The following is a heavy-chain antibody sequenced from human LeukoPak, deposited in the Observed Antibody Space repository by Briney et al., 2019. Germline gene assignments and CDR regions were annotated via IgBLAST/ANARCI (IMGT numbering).Heavy chain of an antibody. CDR2: ISGSGGST. Sequence: PGGSLRLSCAASGFTFSSYGMSWVRQAPGKGLEWVSTISGSGGSTYYADSVRGRFTISRDNSKKTLYLQMNSLRAEDTAVYFCAKGSKAVLFTRDRYMDVWGKGTTVTISS. D-gene: IGHD6-19*01. CDR1: GFTFSSYG. CDR3: AKGSKAVLFTRDRYMDV. J-gene: IGHJ6*03. V-gene: IGHV3-23*01.